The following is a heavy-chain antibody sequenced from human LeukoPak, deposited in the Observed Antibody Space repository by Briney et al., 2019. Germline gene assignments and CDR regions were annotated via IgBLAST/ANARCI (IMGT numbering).Heavy chain of an antibody. CDR2: ISYDGSNK. Sequence: PGRSLRLSCAASGLTFSSYAMHWVRQAPGKGLEWVAVISYDGSNKYYADSVKGRFTISRDNSKNTLYLQMNSLRAEDTAVYYCARDVTYYYDSSGYYYPSLGLAFDIWGQGTMVTVSS. CDR1: GLTFSSYA. D-gene: IGHD3-22*01. CDR3: ARDVTYYYDSSGYYYPSLGLAFDI. J-gene: IGHJ3*02. V-gene: IGHV3-30*04.